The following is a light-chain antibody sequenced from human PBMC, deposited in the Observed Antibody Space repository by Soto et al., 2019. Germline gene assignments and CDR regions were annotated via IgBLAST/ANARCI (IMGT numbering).Light chain of an antibody. CDR2: EVS. J-gene: IGLJ2*01. V-gene: IGLV2-8*01. Sequence: QSVLTQPPSVSAAPGQEVTISCSGSSSNIAANSVSWYQHLPGTAPKLLIYEVSKRAQGVPDRFTGSKSGNTASLTVSELQPDDEADYYCCSSGGRNGFVVFGGGTKVTVL. CDR1: SSNIAANS. CDR3: CSSGGRNGFVV.